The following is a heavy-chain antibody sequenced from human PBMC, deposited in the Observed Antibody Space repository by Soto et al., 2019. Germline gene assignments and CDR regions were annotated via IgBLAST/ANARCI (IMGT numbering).Heavy chain of an antibody. J-gene: IGHJ4*02. CDR1: GGSISSSIYY. D-gene: IGHD3-9*01. Sequence: SETLSLTCTVSGGSISSSIYYWGWIRHPPGNGLEWIGSIYYIGSTYYNPSLKSRVTISVDTSKNQFSLKLSSVTAADTAVYYCARHGSPYDILTGYYSPISFAYWGQGTLVTVSS. CDR3: ARHGSPYDILTGYYSPISFAY. CDR2: IYYIGST. V-gene: IGHV4-39*01.